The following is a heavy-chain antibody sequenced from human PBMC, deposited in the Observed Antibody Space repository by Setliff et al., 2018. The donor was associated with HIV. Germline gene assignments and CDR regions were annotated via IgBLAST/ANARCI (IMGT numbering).Heavy chain of an antibody. V-gene: IGHV3-23*01. CDR1: GFAFSSYA. CDR3: AKAQSKVRIYYYYMDV. J-gene: IGHJ6*03. Sequence: GGSLRLTCAASGFAFSSYAMSWVRQAPGMGLEWVSAISGSGGSTYYADSVKGRLTISRDNSKNTLYLQMNNLRGEDTAVYYCAKAQSKVRIYYYYMDVWGKGTTVTVSS. CDR2: ISGSGGST. D-gene: IGHD3-10*01.